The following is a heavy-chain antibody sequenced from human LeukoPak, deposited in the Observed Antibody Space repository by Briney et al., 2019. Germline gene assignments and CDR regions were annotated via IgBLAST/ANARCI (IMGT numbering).Heavy chain of an antibody. CDR3: AKSRDSSGYFAFDI. V-gene: IGHV3-30*18. CDR1: GFTFSSYG. CDR2: ISYDGSKK. J-gene: IGHJ3*02. Sequence: HAGGSLRLSCAASGFTFSSYGMHWVRQAPGKGLEWVAVISYDGSKKYYGDSVKGRFTISRDNSKNTLYLQMNSLRAEDTAVYYCAKSRDSSGYFAFDIWGQGTMVTVSS. D-gene: IGHD3-22*01.